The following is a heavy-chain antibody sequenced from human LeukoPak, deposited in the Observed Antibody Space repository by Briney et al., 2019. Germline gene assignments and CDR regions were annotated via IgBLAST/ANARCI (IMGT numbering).Heavy chain of an antibody. V-gene: IGHV4-4*08. Sequence: SETLSLTCSVSGGSISSNYWSWVRQPPGKGLEWIGYISYSGSTNSGKSTNYNPSLKSRVTISVDTSKNQFSLKLSSVTAAGTAVYYCARVRFWSGFDAFDIWGQGTMVTVSS. CDR2: ISYSGSTNSGKST. CDR1: GGSISSNY. D-gene: IGHD3-3*01. CDR3: ARVRFWSGFDAFDI. J-gene: IGHJ3*02.